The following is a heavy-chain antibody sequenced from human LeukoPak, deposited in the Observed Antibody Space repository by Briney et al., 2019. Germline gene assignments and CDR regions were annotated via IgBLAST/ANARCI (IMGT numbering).Heavy chain of an antibody. D-gene: IGHD3-10*01. CDR3: AKDATSGSYYNHFFRRGMDV. CDR1: GFTFGDYA. J-gene: IGHJ6*02. CDR2: ISWNSGSL. Sequence: QTGGSLRLSCAASGFTFGDYAMHWVRRAPGKGLEWVSSISWNSGSLGYADSVKGRVTISRDNAKNSVYLQMNSLRAEDTALYYCAKDATSGSYYNHFFRRGMDVWGQGTTVTVSS. V-gene: IGHV3-9*01.